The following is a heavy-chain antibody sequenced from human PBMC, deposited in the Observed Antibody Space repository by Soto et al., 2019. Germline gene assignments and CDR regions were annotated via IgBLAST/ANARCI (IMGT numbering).Heavy chain of an antibody. CDR3: ATVLNSELDY. D-gene: IGHD1-20*01. J-gene: IGHJ4*02. Sequence: SKTLSLTCAVSSSVSGYSISSDYYWGWIRQPPGKGLEWIGSIYHSGTTYYSPSLKSRVTISVDTSKKRFSLKLSSVTAADTAVYYCATVLNSELDYWGQGTLVTGSS. V-gene: IGHV4-38-2*01. CDR2: IYHSGTT. CDR1: GYSISSDYY.